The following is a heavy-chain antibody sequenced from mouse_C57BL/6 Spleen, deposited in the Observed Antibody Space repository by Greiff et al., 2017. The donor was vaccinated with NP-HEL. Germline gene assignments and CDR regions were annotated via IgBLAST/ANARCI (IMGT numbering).Heavy chain of an antibody. J-gene: IGHJ2*01. Sequence: EVQLVESGGGLVKPGGSLKLSCAASGFTFSSYTMSWVRQTPEKRLEWVATISGGGGNTYYPDSVKGRFTISRDNAKNTLYLQMSSLRSEDTALYYCARQRIYYDYDGSYFDYWGQGTTLTVSS. D-gene: IGHD2-4*01. CDR1: GFTFSSYT. CDR3: ARQRIYYDYDGSYFDY. CDR2: ISGGGGNT. V-gene: IGHV5-9*01.